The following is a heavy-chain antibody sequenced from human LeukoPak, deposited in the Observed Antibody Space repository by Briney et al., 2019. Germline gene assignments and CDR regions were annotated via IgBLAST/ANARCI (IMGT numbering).Heavy chain of an antibody. CDR3: VRDRPHHYDSSAFLY. CDR1: GYTFTRHA. V-gene: IGHV7-4-1*02. J-gene: IGHJ4*02. D-gene: IGHD3-22*01. Sequence: ASVKVSCKASGYTFTRHAMNWVRQASGQGLEWMGWINTKTGRPTYAQGFTGRFVFSLDTSVSTAYLQISSLKAEDTAVYYCVRDRPHHYDSSAFLYWGQGTLVTVSS. CDR2: INTKTGRP.